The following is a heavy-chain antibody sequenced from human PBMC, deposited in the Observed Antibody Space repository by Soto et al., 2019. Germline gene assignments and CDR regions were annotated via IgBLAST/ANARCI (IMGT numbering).Heavy chain of an antibody. Sequence: ASVKVSCKASGYTFTSYGISWVRQAPGQGLEWMGWISAYNGNTNYAQKLQGRVTMTTDTSTSAAYMELRSLRSDDTAVYYCARGAAEDIVVVVAATNAFDIWGQGTMVTVSS. D-gene: IGHD2-15*01. V-gene: IGHV1-18*01. CDR3: ARGAAEDIVVVVAATNAFDI. CDR1: GYTFTSYG. CDR2: ISAYNGNT. J-gene: IGHJ3*02.